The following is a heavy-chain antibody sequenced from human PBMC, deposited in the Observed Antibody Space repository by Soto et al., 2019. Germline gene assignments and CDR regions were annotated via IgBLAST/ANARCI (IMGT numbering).Heavy chain of an antibody. CDR3: ARHVKGGYYYLDY. V-gene: IGHV4-39*01. Sequence: PSETLSLTCTVSGDSISGSFHYWGWIRQPPGKGLEWIGSVYYSGSTYYNPSLKSRVTISVHTSKNQFSLKLSSVTAADTAVYYCARHVKGGYYYLDYWGQGSLVT. D-gene: IGHD3-22*01. J-gene: IGHJ4*02. CDR2: VYYSGST. CDR1: GDSISGSFHY.